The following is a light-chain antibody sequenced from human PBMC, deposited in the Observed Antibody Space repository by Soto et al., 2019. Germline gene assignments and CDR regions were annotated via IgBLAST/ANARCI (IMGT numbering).Light chain of an antibody. CDR3: SSYTSSSWV. CDR1: SSDVGGYNY. Sequence: QSALTQPASVSGSPGQSITIFCTGTSSDVGGYNYVSWYQQHPGKAPKLMIYEVSNRPSGVSNRFSGSKSGNTASLTISGLQAEDEADYYCSSYTSSSWVFGAGTKLTVL. J-gene: IGLJ3*02. V-gene: IGLV2-14*01. CDR2: EVS.